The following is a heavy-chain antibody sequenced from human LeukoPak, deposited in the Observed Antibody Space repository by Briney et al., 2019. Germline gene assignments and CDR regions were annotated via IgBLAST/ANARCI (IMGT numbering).Heavy chain of an antibody. D-gene: IGHD3-16*02. CDR2: IYYSGST. CDR1: GGSISSSSYY. V-gene: IGHV4-39*01. Sequence: SETLSLTCTVSGGSISSSSYYWGWIRQPPGKGLEWIGSIYYSGSTYYNPSLKSRVTISVDTSKNQFSLKLSSVTAADTAVYYCARSVLSVWGSYRYFDYWGQGTLVTVSS. CDR3: ARSVLSVWGSYRYFDY. J-gene: IGHJ4*02.